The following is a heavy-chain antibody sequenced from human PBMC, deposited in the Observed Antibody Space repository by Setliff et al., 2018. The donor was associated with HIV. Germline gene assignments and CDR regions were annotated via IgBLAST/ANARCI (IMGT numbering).Heavy chain of an antibody. CDR1: GFTFSKYA. CDR2: ISDDGTST. CDR3: ASHSFGISPPGKD. Sequence: GGSLRLSCAASGFTFSKYAMSWVRQAPGKGLEWVSHISDDGTSTSYADSVKGRFIMSRDIAKKAVYLHMSSLSVEDTAIYYCASHSFGISPPGKDWGQGTLVTVSS. V-gene: IGHV3-74*01. J-gene: IGHJ4*02. D-gene: IGHD3-16*01.